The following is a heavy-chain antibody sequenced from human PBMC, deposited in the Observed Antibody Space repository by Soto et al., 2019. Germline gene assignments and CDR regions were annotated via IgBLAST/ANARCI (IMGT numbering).Heavy chain of an antibody. CDR1: GFTFSSYW. Sequence: GGSLRLSCAASGFTFSSYWMSWVRQAPGKGLEWVANIKQDGSEKYYADSVKGRFTISRGNAENSLYLQMNSLRAEDTAVYYCARAGYYDGSGYYAPWGQGTLVTVSS. CDR3: ARAGYYDGSGYYAP. V-gene: IGHV3-7*01. CDR2: IKQDGSEK. J-gene: IGHJ5*02. D-gene: IGHD3-22*01.